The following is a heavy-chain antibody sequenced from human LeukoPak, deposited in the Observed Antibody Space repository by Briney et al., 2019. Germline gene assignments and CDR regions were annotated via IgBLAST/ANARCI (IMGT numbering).Heavy chain of an antibody. V-gene: IGHV4-30-4*08. D-gene: IGHD6-19*01. CDR2: IYYSGST. Sequence: SETLSLTCTVSGGSISSGDYYWSWIRQPPGKGLEWIGYIYYSGSTYYHPSLKSRVTISVDTSKNKFSLQLSSVTAADTAVYYCARGGMGSGWSYYYYYMDVWGKGTTVTVSS. J-gene: IGHJ6*03. CDR1: GGSISSGDYY. CDR3: ARGGMGSGWSYYYYYMDV.